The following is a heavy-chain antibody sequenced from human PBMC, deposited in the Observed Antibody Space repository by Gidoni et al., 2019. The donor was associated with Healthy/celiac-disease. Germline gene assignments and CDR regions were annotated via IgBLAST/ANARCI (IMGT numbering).Heavy chain of an antibody. CDR3: ARAGRDGYNLPVDY. D-gene: IGHD5-12*01. V-gene: IGHV3-48*01. CDR2: ISSSSSTI. CDR1: GFTFSSYS. Sequence: EVQLVESGGGLVQPGGSLRLSCAASGFTFSSYSMNWVRQAPGKGLEWVSYISSSSSTIYYADSVKGRFTISRDNAKNSLYLQMNSLRAEDTAVYYCARAGRDGYNLPVDYWGQGTLVTVSS. J-gene: IGHJ4*02.